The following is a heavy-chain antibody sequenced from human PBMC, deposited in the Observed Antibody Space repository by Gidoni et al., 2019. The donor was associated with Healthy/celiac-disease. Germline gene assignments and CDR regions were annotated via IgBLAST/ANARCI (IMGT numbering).Heavy chain of an antibody. CDR1: GGSISSGGYY. Sequence: QVQLQESGPGLVKPSQTLSLTCTVSGGSISSGGYYWSWIRQHPGKGLEWMGYIYYSGSTYYNPSLKSRVTISVDTSKNQFSLKLSSVTAADTAVYYCARGRNLDYYDSSGRFDPWGQGTLVTVSS. J-gene: IGHJ5*02. D-gene: IGHD3-22*01. CDR3: ARGRNLDYYDSSGRFDP. CDR2: IYYSGST. V-gene: IGHV4-31*03.